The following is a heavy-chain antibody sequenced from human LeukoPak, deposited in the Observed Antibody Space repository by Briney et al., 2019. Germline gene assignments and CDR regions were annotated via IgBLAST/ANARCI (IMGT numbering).Heavy chain of an antibody. CDR2: IYTSGST. CDR3: ARVDTAMVIVAFDI. CDR1: GGSISSYY. V-gene: IGHV4-4*09. D-gene: IGHD5-18*01. J-gene: IGHJ3*02. Sequence: SGTLSLTCTVSGGSISSYYWSWIRQPPGKGLEWIGYIYTSGSTNYNPSLKSRVTISVDTSKNQFSLKLSSVTAADTAVYYCARVDTAMVIVAFDIWGQGTMVTVSS.